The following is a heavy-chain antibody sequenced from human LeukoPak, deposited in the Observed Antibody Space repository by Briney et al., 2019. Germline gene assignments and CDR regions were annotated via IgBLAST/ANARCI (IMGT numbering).Heavy chain of an antibody. D-gene: IGHD3-22*01. CDR1: GGSISSSNW. Sequence: SGTLSLICAVSGGSISSSNWWSWVRQPPGKGLEWIGEIYHSGSTNYNPSLKSRVTISVDKSKNQFSLKLSSVTAADTAVYYCARDLEQLERRGREYYYDSRPRVGWDIWGQGTMVTVSS. CDR3: ARDLEQLERRGREYYYDSRPRVGWDI. V-gene: IGHV4-4*02. CDR2: IYHSGST. J-gene: IGHJ3*02.